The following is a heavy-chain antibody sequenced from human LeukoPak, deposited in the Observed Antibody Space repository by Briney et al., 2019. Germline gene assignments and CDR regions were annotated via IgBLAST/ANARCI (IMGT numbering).Heavy chain of an antibody. CDR3: LRAPAAY. CDR1: GFTFSGSA. Sequence: PGGSLRLSCVASGFTFSGSAMHWVRQASGKGLEWVGRIRSKANSYATAYAASVKGRFTISRDDSKDTAYLQMNSLKTEDTAVYYCLRAPAAYWGQGTLVTVSS. V-gene: IGHV3-73*01. D-gene: IGHD4-17*01. J-gene: IGHJ4*02. CDR2: IRSKANSYAT.